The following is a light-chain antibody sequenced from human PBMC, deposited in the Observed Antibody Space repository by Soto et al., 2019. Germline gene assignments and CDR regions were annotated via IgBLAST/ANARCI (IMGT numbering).Light chain of an antibody. CDR2: EVS. J-gene: IGLJ1*01. CDR3: SSYTGSSYV. Sequence: QSVLTQPASVSGSPGQSITISCTGTSSDVGGYNYVSWYQQRPGKAPKLMIYEVSKRPSGVPDRFSGSKSGNTASLTVSGLQAEDEANYYCSSYTGSSYVFGTGTKVTVL. CDR1: SSDVGGYNY. V-gene: IGLV2-14*01.